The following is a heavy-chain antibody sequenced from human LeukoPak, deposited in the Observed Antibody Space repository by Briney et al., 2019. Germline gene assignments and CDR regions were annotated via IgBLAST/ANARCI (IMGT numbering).Heavy chain of an antibody. J-gene: IGHJ4*02. V-gene: IGHV4-61*01. Sequence: PSETLSLTCTVSGGSVSSGSYYWSWIRQPPGKGLEWIGYIYYSGSTNYNPSLKSRVTMSVDTSNNQFSLNLSSVTAADTAVYYCARGWRWLQSDYWGQGTLVTVSS. CDR2: IYYSGST. D-gene: IGHD5-24*01. CDR1: GGSVSSGSYY. CDR3: ARGWRWLQSDY.